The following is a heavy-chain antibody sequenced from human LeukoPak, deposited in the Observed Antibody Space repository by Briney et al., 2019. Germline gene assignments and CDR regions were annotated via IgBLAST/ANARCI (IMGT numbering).Heavy chain of an antibody. Sequence: GGSLRLSCAASGFTFSSYAMSWVRQAPGKGLEWVSAISGSGGSTYYADSVKGRFTISRDNSKNTLYLQMNSLRAEDTAVYYCAKDQGMITFGGVIAQFDYWGQGTLVTVSS. J-gene: IGHJ4*02. CDR1: GFTFSSYA. CDR3: AKDQGMITFGGVIAQFDY. D-gene: IGHD3-16*02. CDR2: ISGSGGST. V-gene: IGHV3-23*01.